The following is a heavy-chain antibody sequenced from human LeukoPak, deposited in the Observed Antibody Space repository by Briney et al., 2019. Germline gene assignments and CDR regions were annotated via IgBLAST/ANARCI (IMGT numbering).Heavy chain of an antibody. D-gene: IGHD1-26*01. CDR2: IYTSGST. CDR3: ARQGGVGATTFDY. J-gene: IGHJ4*02. CDR1: GGSISSYY. Sequence: SETLSLTCTVSGGSISSYYWSWIRQPPGKGLEWIGYIYTSGSTNYNPSLKSRVTISVDTSKNQFSLKLSSVTAADTAVYCCARQGGVGATTFDYWGQGTLVAVSS. V-gene: IGHV4-4*09.